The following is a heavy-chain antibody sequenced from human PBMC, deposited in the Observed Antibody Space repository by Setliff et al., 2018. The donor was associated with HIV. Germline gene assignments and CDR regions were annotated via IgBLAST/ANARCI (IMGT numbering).Heavy chain of an antibody. J-gene: IGHJ5*02. V-gene: IGHV1-18*01. Sequence: GASVKVSCKASGYTFLNYGISWVRQTPGRGLEWMAWINVDNGNTKTARKFQGRVALTTDTSTSTAHMELRNLRSDDTAVYYCARDSGMAVVGTWRRLDPWGPGTLVTVSS. CDR1: GYTFLNYG. CDR3: ARDSGMAVVGTWRRLDP. CDR2: INVDNGNT. D-gene: IGHD6-19*01.